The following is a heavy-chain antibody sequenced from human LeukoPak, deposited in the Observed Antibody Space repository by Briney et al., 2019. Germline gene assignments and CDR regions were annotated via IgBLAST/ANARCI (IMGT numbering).Heavy chain of an antibody. CDR1: GFIFSTYA. D-gene: IGHD6-13*01. V-gene: IGHV3-64*01. J-gene: IGHJ4*02. CDR3: TRDRHAGSWYTCPDY. Sequence: GGPLRLSCATSGFIFSTYAMHWVRQAPGKGLEYVSAISSNGGSTYYANSVKGRFTISGDNSKNTLYLQMGSLRAEDMAVYYCTRDRHAGSWYTCPDYWGQGTLVTVSS. CDR2: ISSNGGST.